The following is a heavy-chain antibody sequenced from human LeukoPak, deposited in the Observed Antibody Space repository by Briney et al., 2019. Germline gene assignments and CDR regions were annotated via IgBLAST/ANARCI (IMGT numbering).Heavy chain of an antibody. Sequence: PSQTLSLTCTVSGGSISSGGYYWSWIRQHPGKGLEWIGYIYYSGSTYYNPSLKSRVTISVDTSKNQFSLKLSSVTAADTALYYCAKDMGFGDGAVDYWGQGTLVTVSS. CDR1: GGSISSGGYY. CDR2: IYYSGST. D-gene: IGHD2-21*02. CDR3: AKDMGFGDGAVDY. V-gene: IGHV4-31*03. J-gene: IGHJ4*02.